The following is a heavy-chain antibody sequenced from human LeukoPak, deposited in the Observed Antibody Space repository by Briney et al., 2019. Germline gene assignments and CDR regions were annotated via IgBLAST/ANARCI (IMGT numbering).Heavy chain of an antibody. D-gene: IGHD2-2*02. CDR3: ARERLGYCSSTSWYRGRFVDY. V-gene: IGHV1-18*04. CDR1: CYTFTSYG. CDR2: ISAYNGNS. J-gene: IGHJ4*02. Sequence: ASVQVFCKASCYTFTSYGISCVRRAPGQGVEGMGWISAYNGNSNYAQKLQGRGTITTDNSTSTAYMELRRLRSDDTAVYYCARERLGYCSSTSWYRGRFVDYWGQGTLVTVSS.